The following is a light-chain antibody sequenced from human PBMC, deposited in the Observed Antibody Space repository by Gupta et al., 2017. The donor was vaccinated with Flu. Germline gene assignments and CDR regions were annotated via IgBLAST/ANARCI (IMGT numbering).Light chain of an antibody. Sequence: DIQMTQSPSSLSASVGDRVTITCRASQSVSSWVAWYQQKPGKAPKLLIYKASSLESGVASRFSGGGSGTEFTRTINSLQPDDFATYNCQQSETFGQGTKVEI. CDR3: QQSET. CDR1: QSVSSW. J-gene: IGKJ1*01. CDR2: KAS. V-gene: IGKV1-5*03.